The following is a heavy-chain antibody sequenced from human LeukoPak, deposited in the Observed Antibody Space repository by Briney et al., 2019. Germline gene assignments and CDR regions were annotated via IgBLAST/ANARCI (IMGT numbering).Heavy chain of an antibody. Sequence: SETLSLTCSVSGGSISSFYWSWIRQPAGKGLERIGRIYTPGRTSYSPSLKSRVSMSEDTSKNQFSLELRSVTAADTAVYYCARTPCSGGSCSGGDAFDIWGQGALVTVSS. J-gene: IGHJ3*02. CDR1: GGSISSFY. D-gene: IGHD2-15*01. V-gene: IGHV4-4*07. CDR2: IYTPGRT. CDR3: ARTPCSGGSCSGGDAFDI.